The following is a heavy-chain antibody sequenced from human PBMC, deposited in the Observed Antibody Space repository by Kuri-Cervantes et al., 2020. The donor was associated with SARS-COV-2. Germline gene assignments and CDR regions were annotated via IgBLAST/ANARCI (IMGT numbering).Heavy chain of an antibody. V-gene: IGHV4-39*01. CDR3: ARHLFGVGSTFDY. D-gene: IGHD1-26*01. CDR1: GDSIRNSVNY. Sequence: SETLSLTCSVFGDSIRNSVNYWGWVRQPPGKGLEWIGSIDYSGATFYNPSLKGRVTISVDTSKSQFSLKLTSVTAADTAVYYCARHLFGVGSTFDYWGQGNLVTVSS. J-gene: IGHJ4*02. CDR2: IDYSGAT.